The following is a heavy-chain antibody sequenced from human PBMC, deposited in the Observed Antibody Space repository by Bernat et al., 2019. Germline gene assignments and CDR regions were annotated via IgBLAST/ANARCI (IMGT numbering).Heavy chain of an antibody. CDR3: ARDLAAAGTFN. Sequence: QVQLVESGGGVVQPGRSLRLSCAASGFTFSSYGMHWVRQAPGKGLEWVAAIWYDGSNKYYADSVKGRFTISRDNSKNTLYLQMNSLRAEDTAVYYCARDLAAAGTFNWGQGTLVTVSS. CDR2: IWYDGSNK. D-gene: IGHD6-13*01. J-gene: IGHJ4*02. V-gene: IGHV3-33*01. CDR1: GFTFSSYG.